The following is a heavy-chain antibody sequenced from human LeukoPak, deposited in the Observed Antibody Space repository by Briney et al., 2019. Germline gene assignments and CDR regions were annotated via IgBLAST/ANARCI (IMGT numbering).Heavy chain of an antibody. CDR3: ARATYYYGLYYFDY. D-gene: IGHD3-10*01. J-gene: IGHJ4*02. V-gene: IGHV4-31*03. CDR1: GGSISSGGYY. CDR2: IYYSGST. Sequence: SETLSLTCTVSGGSISSGGYYWSWIRQHPGKGLEWIGYIYYSGSTYYNPSLKSRVTISVDTSKNQFSLKLSSVTAADTAVYYCARATYYYGLYYFDYWGQETLVTVSS.